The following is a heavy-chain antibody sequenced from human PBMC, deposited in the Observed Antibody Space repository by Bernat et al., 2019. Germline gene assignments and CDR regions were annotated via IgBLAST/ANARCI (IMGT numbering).Heavy chain of an antibody. Sequence: EVQLVESGGGLVQPGVSLRLSCAASGFTFSSYSMHWVRQAPGKGLVCVSHIKNDGSITSYADSVRGRFTISRDNAKNTLYLQMNSLRAEDTAVYYCARLYCSSVTCYDYWGQGTLVTVSS. CDR1: GFTFSSYS. D-gene: IGHD2-2*01. CDR3: ARLYCSSVTCYDY. V-gene: IGHV3-74*01. J-gene: IGHJ4*02. CDR2: IKNDGSIT.